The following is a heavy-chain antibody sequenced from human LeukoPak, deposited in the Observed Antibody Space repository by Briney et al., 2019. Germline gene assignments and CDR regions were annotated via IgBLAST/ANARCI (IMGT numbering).Heavy chain of an antibody. CDR1: GGSVSSSTSY. Sequence: PSETLSLTCTVSGGSVSSSTSYWGWIRQPPGKGLEWIGTISYSGSTYYNPSLKSRVTMSVDTSKNHFSLKLNSVTAADTAVYYCTRYPKSSSSGWTAFDIWGQGTMVTVSS. V-gene: IGHV4-39*02. CDR2: ISYSGST. D-gene: IGHD6-19*01. J-gene: IGHJ3*02. CDR3: TRYPKSSSSGWTAFDI.